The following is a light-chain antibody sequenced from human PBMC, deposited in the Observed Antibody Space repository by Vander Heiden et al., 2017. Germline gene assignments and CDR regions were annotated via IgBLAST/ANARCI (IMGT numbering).Light chain of an antibody. CDR3: QKRSNWPPVT. J-gene: IGKJ4*01. Sequence: EIVLTQSPATLSLSPGERATLSCRASQSVGSSLAWYQQKPGQAPRLLIYDASNRATGIPARFSGSGSGTDFTLTISSLEPEDFAVYYCQKRSNWPPVTFGGGTKVEIK. CDR2: DAS. CDR1: QSVGSS. V-gene: IGKV3-11*01.